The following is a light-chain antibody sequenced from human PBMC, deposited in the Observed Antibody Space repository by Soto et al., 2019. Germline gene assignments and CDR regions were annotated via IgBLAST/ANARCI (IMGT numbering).Light chain of an antibody. CDR1: QSLLHSNGYNY. CDR3: MQAIQTPLT. CDR2: LGS. J-gene: IGKJ4*01. Sequence: DIVMTQSPLSLPVIPGEPASISCRSSQSLLHSNGYNYLDCYLQKPGHSPQLLIYLGSNRASGVPARFSGSGSGTDFTLKISRVEAEDVGVYYCMQAIQTPLTFGGATKVEIK. V-gene: IGKV2-28*01.